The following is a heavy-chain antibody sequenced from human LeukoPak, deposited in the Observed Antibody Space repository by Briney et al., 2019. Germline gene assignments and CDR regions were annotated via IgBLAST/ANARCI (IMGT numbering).Heavy chain of an antibody. Sequence: GGSLRLSCAASGFTFSSYAMSWVRQAPGEGLEWVSAISGSGGSTYYADSVKGRFTISRDNSKNTLYLQMNSLRAEDTAVYYCANLYSSGWYMFDYWGQGTLVTVSP. CDR2: ISGSGGST. J-gene: IGHJ4*02. D-gene: IGHD6-19*01. CDR1: GFTFSSYA. V-gene: IGHV3-23*01. CDR3: ANLYSSGWYMFDY.